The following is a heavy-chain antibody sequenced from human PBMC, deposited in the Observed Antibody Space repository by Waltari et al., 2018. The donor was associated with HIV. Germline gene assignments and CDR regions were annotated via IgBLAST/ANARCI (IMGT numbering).Heavy chain of an antibody. V-gene: IGHV4-34*01. J-gene: IGHJ1*01. D-gene: IGHD3-9*01. CDR2: INQGGST. Sequence: AFSGYYWSWIRQPPGKGLEWIGEINQGGSTNYNSSLKSRVTISVDTSKNQFSLKVRSVTAADTAVYYCARGPYYDILSGSPDGFFQHWGQGTLVTVSS. CDR1: AFSGYY. CDR3: ARGPYYDILSGSPDGFFQH.